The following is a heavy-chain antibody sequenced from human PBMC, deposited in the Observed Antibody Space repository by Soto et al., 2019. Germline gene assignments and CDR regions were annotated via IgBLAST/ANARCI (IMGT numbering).Heavy chain of an antibody. CDR3: ARVEDTYYYDSSGYYRFNY. J-gene: IGHJ4*02. CDR1: GGTFSSYA. D-gene: IGHD3-22*01. CDR2: IIPIFGTA. V-gene: IGHV1-69*12. Sequence: QVQLVQSGAEVKKPGSSVKVSCKASGGTFSSYAISWVRQAPGQGLEWMGGIIPIFGTANYAQKFQGRVTITADESTSTAYMELSSLRSEDTAVYYCARVEDTYYYDSSGYYRFNYWGQGTLVTVSS.